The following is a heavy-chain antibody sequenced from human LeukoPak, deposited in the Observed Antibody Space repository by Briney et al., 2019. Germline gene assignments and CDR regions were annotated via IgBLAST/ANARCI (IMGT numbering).Heavy chain of an antibody. Sequence: SETLSLTCTVSGGSISSGGYYWSWIRQHPGKGLEWIGCIYYSGSTYYNPSLKSRVTISVDTSKNQFSLKLSSVTAADTAVYYCARGSYSRYDADYWGQGTLVTVSS. CDR2: IYYSGST. D-gene: IGHD5-12*01. CDR3: ARGSYSRYDADY. V-gene: IGHV4-31*03. CDR1: GGSISSGGYY. J-gene: IGHJ4*02.